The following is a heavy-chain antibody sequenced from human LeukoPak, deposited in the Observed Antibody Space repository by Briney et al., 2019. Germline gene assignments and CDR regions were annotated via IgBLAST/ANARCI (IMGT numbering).Heavy chain of an antibody. CDR3: AKFSGSSGYYEDCDY. D-gene: IGHD3-22*01. J-gene: IGHJ4*02. V-gene: IGHV3-23*01. CDR2: ISGSGGKT. Sequence: PGGSLRLSCAASGFTLSSYAMSWVRQAPGKGLEWVSGISGSGGKTYYADSVKGRFTISRDNSKNTLYLQMNSLRAEDTAIYYCAKFSGSSGYYEDCDYWGQGTLVTVSS. CDR1: GFTLSSYA.